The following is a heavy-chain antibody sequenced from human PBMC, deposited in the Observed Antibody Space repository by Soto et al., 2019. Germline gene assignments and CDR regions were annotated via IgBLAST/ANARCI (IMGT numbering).Heavy chain of an antibody. V-gene: IGHV5-51*01. CDR3: ARQDIVIAPGRGVYIDS. CDR1: GDSFTRHW. D-gene: IGHD2-15*01. Sequence: GESCKISCKAEGDSFTRHWIGWVRHVPGRGLEWVAVIYPADSDARYSPSFRGRGTISVGISINTVYLQWRSLKASDTAIYFCARQDIVIAPGRGVYIDSSGPGTPVTVFS. J-gene: IGHJ4*02. CDR2: IYPADSDA.